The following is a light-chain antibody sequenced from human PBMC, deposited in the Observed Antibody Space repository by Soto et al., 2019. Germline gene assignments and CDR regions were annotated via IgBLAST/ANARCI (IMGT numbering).Light chain of an antibody. V-gene: IGLV1-51*01. CDR2: DNN. CDR3: GTWDSSLSAVV. Sequence: QSVLTQPPSVAAAPGQKVTISCSGRSSNIGNNYVSWYQQLPGTAPKLLIYDNNKRPSGIPDRFSGSKSGTSATLGITVLQTGDEADYYCGTWDSSLSAVVFGGGTKLTVL. CDR1: SSNIGNNY. J-gene: IGLJ2*01.